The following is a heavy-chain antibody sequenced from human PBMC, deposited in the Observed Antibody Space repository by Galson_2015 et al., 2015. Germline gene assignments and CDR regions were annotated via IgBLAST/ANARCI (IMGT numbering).Heavy chain of an antibody. CDR2: ISYDASKT. Sequence: SLRLSCAASAFTFSTYALHWVRQPPGKGLEWVAVISYDASKTYYADSVTGRFTISRDNPKNTLYLQMNSLRAEDTAVYYCAREYIVATITSISYGMDVWGQGTTVTVSS. D-gene: IGHD5-12*01. J-gene: IGHJ6*02. V-gene: IGHV3-30*04. CDR1: AFTFSTYA. CDR3: AREYIVATITSISYGMDV.